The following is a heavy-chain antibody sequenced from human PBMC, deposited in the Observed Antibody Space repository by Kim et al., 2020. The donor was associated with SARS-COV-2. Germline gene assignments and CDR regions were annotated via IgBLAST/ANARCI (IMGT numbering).Heavy chain of an antibody. CDR2: TYGSDGTP. V-gene: IGHV3-23*01. J-gene: IGHJ4*01. CDR1: GFTFTGYA. Sequence: GGSLRLSCTTSGFTFTGYAIRWVRQAPGKGLEWVASTYGSDGTPYYVASVKGRFTISRDNSKSTVYLQMNSLRAEDTAVYYCMKRWWGCMRDYLAHGT. CDR3: MKRWWGCMRDY. D-gene: IGHD2-21*01.